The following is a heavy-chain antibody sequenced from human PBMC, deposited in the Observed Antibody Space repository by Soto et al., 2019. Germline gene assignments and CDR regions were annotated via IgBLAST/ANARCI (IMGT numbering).Heavy chain of an antibody. CDR2: IFSNVEK. V-gene: IGHV2-26*01. J-gene: IGHJ6*04. CDR3: ARLPECSQDQSCMDF. Sequence: SGHTLVNPTETLTLTCTVSGLSLSNARMGVSWIRQPPVKALECLAHIFSNVEKSYSTSLKSRLTISKHTSKSQVVLTMTNMDPVDTATYYCARLPECSQDQSCMDFWGKGTTGTVSS. D-gene: IGHD1-26*01. CDR1: GLSLSNARMG.